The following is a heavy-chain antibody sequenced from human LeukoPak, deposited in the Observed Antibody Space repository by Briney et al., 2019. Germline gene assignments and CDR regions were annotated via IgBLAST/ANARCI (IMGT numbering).Heavy chain of an antibody. V-gene: IGHV1-69*13. J-gene: IGHJ4*02. CDR1: GGVFTTYA. Sequence: SVKVSCKASGGVFTTYAMSWVRQAPGQGLEWMGGIIPIFGTANYAQKFQGRVTITADESTSTAYMELSSLRSEDTAVYYCARGDCSSTSCYTLLDYWGQGTLVTVSS. CDR2: IIPIFGTA. D-gene: IGHD2-2*02. CDR3: ARGDCSSTSCYTLLDY.